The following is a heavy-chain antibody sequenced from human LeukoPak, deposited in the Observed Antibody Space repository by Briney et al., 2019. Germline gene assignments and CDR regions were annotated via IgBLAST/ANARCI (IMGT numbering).Heavy chain of an antibody. J-gene: IGHJ4*02. CDR1: GFTFSNAW. D-gene: IGHD6-19*01. Sequence: GGSLRLSCAASGFTFSNAWMSWVRQAPGKGLEWVGRIKSETDGGTTDYAAPVKGRFTISRDDSKNTLYLQMNSLKTEDTAVYYCTTLGIAVARTGCWGQGTLVTVSS. V-gene: IGHV3-15*01. CDR2: IKSETDGGTT. CDR3: TTLGIAVARTGC.